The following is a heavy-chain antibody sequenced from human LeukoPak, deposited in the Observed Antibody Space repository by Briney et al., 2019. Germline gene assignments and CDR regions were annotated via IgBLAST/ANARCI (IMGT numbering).Heavy chain of an antibody. Sequence: SETLSLTCAVYGGSFSGYYWSWIRQPPGKGLEWIGEINHSGSTNYNPSLKSRVTISVDTSKNQFSLKLSSVTAADTAVYYCARLSRLRFLEWLPPSIDYWGQGTLVTVSS. V-gene: IGHV4-34*01. CDR1: GGSFSGYY. J-gene: IGHJ4*02. CDR2: INHSGST. D-gene: IGHD3-3*01. CDR3: ARLSRLRFLEWLPPSIDY.